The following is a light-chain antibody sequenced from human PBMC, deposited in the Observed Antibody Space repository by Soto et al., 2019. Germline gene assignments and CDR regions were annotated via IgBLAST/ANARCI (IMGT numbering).Light chain of an antibody. J-gene: IGKJ2*03. CDR3: QHSYTAPYS. CDR1: QIIVNY. V-gene: IGKV1-39*01. Sequence: DIQMTQSPSSLSASVGDRVTITCRASQIIVNYLSWYQQKPGKVPRLLIYAASRLQSGVSLRFNGSGSGTDFTLTINSLQHEDCAAYFCQHSYTAPYSFGQGTKVEIK. CDR2: AAS.